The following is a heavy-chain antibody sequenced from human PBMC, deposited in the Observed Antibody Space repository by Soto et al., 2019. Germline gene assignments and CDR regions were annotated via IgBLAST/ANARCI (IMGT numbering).Heavy chain of an antibody. V-gene: IGHV4-39*01. Sequence: PSETLSLTCTVSGGSISSSSYYWGWIRQPLGKGLEWIGSIYYSGSTYYNPSLKSRVTISVDTSKNQFSLKLSSVTAADTAVYYCADQTYYYDSSGYYGGYYFDYWGQGTLVTVSS. D-gene: IGHD3-22*01. CDR1: GGSISSSSYY. CDR2: IYYSGST. J-gene: IGHJ4*02. CDR3: ADQTYYYDSSGYYGGYYFDY.